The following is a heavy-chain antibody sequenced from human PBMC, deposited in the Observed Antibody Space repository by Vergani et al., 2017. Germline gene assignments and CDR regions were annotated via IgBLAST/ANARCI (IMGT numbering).Heavy chain of an antibody. CDR3: AKDGCTNGVCYTSLDY. CDR2: ISWNSGSI. J-gene: IGHJ4*02. V-gene: IGHV3-9*01. D-gene: IGHD2-8*01. CDR1: GFTFDDYA. Sequence: EVQLVESGGGLVQPGRSLRLSCAASGFTFDDYAMHWVRQAPGKGLDWVSGISWNSGSIGYADSVKGRFTISRDNAKNSLYLQMNSLRAEDTALYYCAKDGCTNGVCYTSLDYWGQGTLVTVSS.